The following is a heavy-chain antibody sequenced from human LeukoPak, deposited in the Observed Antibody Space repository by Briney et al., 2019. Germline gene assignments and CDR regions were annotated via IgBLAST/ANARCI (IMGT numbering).Heavy chain of an antibody. D-gene: IGHD2-2*02. CDR2: IYYSGST. V-gene: IGHV4-39*01. CDR1: GGSISNSNYL. CDR3: ARHIPHHDYVDY. Sequence: PSETLSLTCTVSGGSISNSNYLWGWIRQPPGKGLECIGTIYYSGSTYYNPSLKSRVTIFVDASKDQFSLKLSSVTAADTAVYYCARHIPHHDYVDYWGQGTLVTVSS. J-gene: IGHJ4*02.